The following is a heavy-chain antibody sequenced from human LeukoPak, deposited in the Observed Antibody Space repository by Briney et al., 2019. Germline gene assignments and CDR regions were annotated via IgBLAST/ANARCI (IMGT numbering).Heavy chain of an antibody. Sequence: QAGGSLRLSCAASGFTFSIYWVTWVRQAPGKGLEWVASINQDGNEKYSVDSVKDRFTISRDNAKNSLYLQMNSLRAEDTAVYYCARSVKITVVIPAGIRGPVNDLWGQGTMATVSS. CDR3: ARSVKITVVIPAGIRGPVNDL. CDR2: INQDGNEK. J-gene: IGHJ3*01. CDR1: GFTFSIYW. D-gene: IGHD2-2*02. V-gene: IGHV3-7*01.